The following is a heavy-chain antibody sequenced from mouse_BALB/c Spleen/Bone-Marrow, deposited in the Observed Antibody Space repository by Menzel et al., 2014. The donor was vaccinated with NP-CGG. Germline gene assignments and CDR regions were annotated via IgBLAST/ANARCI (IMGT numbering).Heavy chain of an antibody. D-gene: IGHD2-14*01. CDR3: ARENYRSHYYFDY. CDR1: GFTFSSYG. J-gene: IGHJ2*01. CDR2: INSNGGST. Sequence: EVKVVESGAGLVQPGGSLKLSCAASGFTFSSYGMSWVHQTPDKRLELVATINSNGGSTYYPDSVKGRFTISRDNAKNTPYLQMSSLKSEDTAMYYCARENYRSHYYFDYWGQGTTLTVSS. V-gene: IGHV5-6-3*01.